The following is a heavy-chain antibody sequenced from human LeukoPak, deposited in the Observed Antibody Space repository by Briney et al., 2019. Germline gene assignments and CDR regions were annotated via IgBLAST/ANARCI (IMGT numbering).Heavy chain of an antibody. CDR2: IYYSGST. Sequence: SETLSLTCTVSGGSISSYYWSWIRQPPGKGLEWIGYIYYSGSTYYNPSLKSRVTISVDTSKNQFSLKLSSVTAADTAVYYCARVSAAAAGFYFDYWGQGTLVTVSS. CDR3: ARVSAAAAGFYFDY. CDR1: GGSISSYY. D-gene: IGHD6-13*01. J-gene: IGHJ4*02. V-gene: IGHV4-59*12.